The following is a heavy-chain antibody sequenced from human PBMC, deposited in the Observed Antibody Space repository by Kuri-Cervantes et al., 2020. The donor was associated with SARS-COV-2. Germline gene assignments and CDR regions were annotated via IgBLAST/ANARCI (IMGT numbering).Heavy chain of an antibody. CDR2: ISSSSSYI. V-gene: IGHV3-21*01. CDR1: GFTFSSYS. D-gene: IGHD6-13*01. J-gene: IGHJ4*02. CDR3: ARDFLLLAAQDY. Sequence: GGSLRLSCADSGFTFSSYSMNWVRQAPGKGLEWVSSISSSSSYIYYADSVKGRFTISRDNAKNSLYLQMNSLRAEDTAVYYCARDFLLLAAQDYWGQGTLVTVSS.